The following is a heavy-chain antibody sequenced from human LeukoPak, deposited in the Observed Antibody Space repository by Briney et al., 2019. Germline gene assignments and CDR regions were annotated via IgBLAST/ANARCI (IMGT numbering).Heavy chain of an antibody. Sequence: SVKVSCKASGYTFTSYGISWVRQAPGQGLEWMGKIIPILDMTDYAQSFQGRAKITADKSTSTAYLELSSLRSEDTAVYYCARGGDYYNGYYFDYWGQGTLVAVSP. J-gene: IGHJ4*02. CDR1: GYTFTSYG. CDR3: ARGGDYYNGYYFDY. V-gene: IGHV1-69*04. CDR2: IIPILDMT. D-gene: IGHD2-21*02.